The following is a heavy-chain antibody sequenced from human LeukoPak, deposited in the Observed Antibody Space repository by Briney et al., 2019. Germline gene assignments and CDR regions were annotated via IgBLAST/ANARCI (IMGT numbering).Heavy chain of an antibody. CDR1: GFTFSNYA. D-gene: IGHD6-19*01. V-gene: IGHV3-23*01. CDR3: ATDERSSGWY. Sequence: PGGSLRLSCAASGFTFSNYAMSWVRQAPGKGLEWVSAISGSGGNTYYADSVKGRFTISRDNSKNTLYLRMNSLRAEDTAVYYCATDERSSGWYWGQGTLVTVSS. J-gene: IGHJ4*02. CDR2: ISGSGGNT.